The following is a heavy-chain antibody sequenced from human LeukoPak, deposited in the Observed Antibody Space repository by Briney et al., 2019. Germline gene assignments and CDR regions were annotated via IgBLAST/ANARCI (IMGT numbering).Heavy chain of an antibody. D-gene: IGHD6-13*01. CDR3: ARGGVAAKYYFDY. V-gene: IGHV4-59*11. Sequence: KPSETLSLTCPVSGASISPLYWSWIRQAPGKALEFIGYIYDSGAANYNPSLKSRVTLSVDTSKNQFSIKLTSVTAADTAVYYCARGGVAAKYYFDYWGQGVLVTVSS. CDR2: IYDSGAA. CDR1: GASISPLY. J-gene: IGHJ4*02.